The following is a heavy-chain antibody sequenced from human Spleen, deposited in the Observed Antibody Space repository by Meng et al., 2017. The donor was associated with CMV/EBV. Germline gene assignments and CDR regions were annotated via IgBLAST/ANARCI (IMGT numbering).Heavy chain of an antibody. D-gene: IGHD2-2*01. V-gene: IGHV1-69*10. J-gene: IGHJ6*02. Sequence: SVKVSCKASGCTFSRDVISWVRQAPGQGLEWMGGIILIPGTTNHAQKFQGRVTFTADKSTSTAYMELSSMRSEDTAVYYCARSRALSSSPSRPPTFAMDVWGPGATVTVSS. CDR1: GCTFSRDV. CDR2: IILIPGTT. CDR3: ARSRALSSSPSRPPTFAMDV.